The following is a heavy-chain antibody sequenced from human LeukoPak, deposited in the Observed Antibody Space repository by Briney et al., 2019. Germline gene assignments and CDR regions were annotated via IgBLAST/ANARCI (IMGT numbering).Heavy chain of an antibody. CDR1: GFTFNTYS. Sequence: PGGSLRLSCAASGFTFNTYSMNWVRQAPGKGLDWVSSISSSSSSIYYADSVKGRFTISRDNAKNSLSLQMNSLRAEDTAVYYCARGPYTDYWGQGTLVTVSP. J-gene: IGHJ4*02. D-gene: IGHD4-11*01. V-gene: IGHV3-21*01. CDR3: ARGPYTDY. CDR2: ISSSSSSI.